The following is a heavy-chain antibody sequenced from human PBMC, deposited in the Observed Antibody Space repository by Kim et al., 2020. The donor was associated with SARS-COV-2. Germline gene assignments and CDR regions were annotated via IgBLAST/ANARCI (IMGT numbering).Heavy chain of an antibody. CDR1: EFRFISYW. Sequence: GESLKISCEASEFRFISYWLGWVRQRPGKGLEWMGIIHPGTSETRYSPSFEGHVTIPADTSTISIYLQWSGLDVSDTAVYYCARPPSAPSFIHGDYWFDPWGQGTLVTVSS. CDR2: IHPGTSET. V-gene: IGHV5-51*01. J-gene: IGHJ5*02. D-gene: IGHD3-16*01. CDR3: ARPPSAPSFIHGDYWFDP.